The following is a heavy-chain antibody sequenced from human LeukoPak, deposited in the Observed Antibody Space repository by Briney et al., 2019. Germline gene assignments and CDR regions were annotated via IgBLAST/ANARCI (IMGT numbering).Heavy chain of an antibody. V-gene: IGHV3-74*01. CDR1: GFTFSSHW. CDR3: GNHDYSDYY. CDR2: IDSDGSRT. Sequence: GGSLRLSCVASGFTFSSHWMHWVRQAPGKGPVWVSRIDSDGSRTTSADSVKGRFIISRDNAKNTVYLQMNSLRVEDTAVYYCGNHDYSDYYGGQGTLVTVSA. J-gene: IGHJ4*02. D-gene: IGHD4-11*01.